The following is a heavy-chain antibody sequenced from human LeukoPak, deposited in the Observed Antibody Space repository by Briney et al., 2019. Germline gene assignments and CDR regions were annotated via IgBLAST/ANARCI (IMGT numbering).Heavy chain of an antibody. CDR3: AKDRAYYPDSSGYYLVRAYDY. Sequence: GGSLRLSCAASGFIFSNYAMNWVRQAPGKGLEWVSTIGTNPAATHYADSVKGRFTISRDNSKNTLYMQMTSLRAEDTAVYYCAKDRAYYPDSSGYYLVRAYDYWGQGTLVTVSS. V-gene: IGHV3-23*01. CDR1: GFIFSNYA. J-gene: IGHJ4*02. D-gene: IGHD3-22*01. CDR2: IGTNPAAT.